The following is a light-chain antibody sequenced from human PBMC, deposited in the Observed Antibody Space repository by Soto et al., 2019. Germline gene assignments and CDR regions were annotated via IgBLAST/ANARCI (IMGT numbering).Light chain of an antibody. J-gene: IGLJ2*01. CDR3: SSYAANDNLV. CDR1: SSDVGGYKY. Sequence: QSVLTQPPSASGSPGQSVTISCTGTSSDVGGYKYVSWYQQHPGKAPKLMIFEVSKRPSGVPDRFSGSKSGNTASLTVSGLQAEDEADYYCSSYAANDNLVFGGGTQLTVL. V-gene: IGLV2-8*01. CDR2: EVS.